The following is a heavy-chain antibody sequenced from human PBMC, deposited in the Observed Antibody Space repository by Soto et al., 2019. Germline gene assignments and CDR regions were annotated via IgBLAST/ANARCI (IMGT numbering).Heavy chain of an antibody. D-gene: IGHD3-10*01. Sequence: SETLSLTCAISGDSVSSNSAAWNWIRQSPSRGHEWLGRTYYRSKWYNDYAVSVKSRITINPDTSKNQFSLQLNSVTPEDTAVYYCARERRLLWFGEFAYYYYGMDVWGQGTTVTVSS. CDR3: ARERRLLWFGEFAYYYYGMDV. V-gene: IGHV6-1*01. CDR2: TYYRSKWYN. J-gene: IGHJ6*02. CDR1: GDSVSSNSAA.